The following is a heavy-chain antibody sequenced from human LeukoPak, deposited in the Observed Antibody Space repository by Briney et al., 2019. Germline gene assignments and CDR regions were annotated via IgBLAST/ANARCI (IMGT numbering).Heavy chain of an antibody. V-gene: IGHV3-30*04. D-gene: IGHD6-19*01. CDR1: GFIFSSYA. CDR2: ISYDGSDK. CDR3: AREPSGIAVAGYFDY. Sequence: GGSLRLSCAASGFIFSSYAMHWVRQAPGKGLEWVAVISYDGSDKYCAESVKGRFTFSRDNSNNTLYLQMNSLRAEDTAVYYCAREPSGIAVAGYFDYWGQGTLVTVSS. J-gene: IGHJ4*02.